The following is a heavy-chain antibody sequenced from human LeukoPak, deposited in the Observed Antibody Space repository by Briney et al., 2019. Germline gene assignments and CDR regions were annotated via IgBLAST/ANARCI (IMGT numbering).Heavy chain of an antibody. J-gene: IGHJ4*02. CDR3: ARQENGYSH. V-gene: IGHV1-2*02. CDR2: INPHTGVT. Sequence: ASVKVSCKASGYTFTNYYMCWVRQAPGQGLDWMGWINPHTGVTVHAQKFQGRVTMTRDTSITTAYMELSSLRSDDSAVYYCARQENGYSHWGQGTLVTVSS. CDR1: GYTFTNYY. D-gene: IGHD3-22*01.